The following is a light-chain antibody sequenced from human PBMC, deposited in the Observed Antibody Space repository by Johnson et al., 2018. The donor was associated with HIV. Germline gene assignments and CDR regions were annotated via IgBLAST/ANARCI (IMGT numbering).Light chain of an antibody. V-gene: IGLV1-51*01. J-gene: IGLJ1*01. Sequence: QSVLTQPPSVSAAPGQKVTISCSGSSSDMGNYAVSWYQQLPGTAPKLLIYDNKKRPSGISDRFSGSKSDTSVTLGITGLQTGDEADYYCGTWDNSLSTGGVFGDGTKFTVL. CDR2: DNK. CDR1: SSDMGNYA. CDR3: GTWDNSLSTGGV.